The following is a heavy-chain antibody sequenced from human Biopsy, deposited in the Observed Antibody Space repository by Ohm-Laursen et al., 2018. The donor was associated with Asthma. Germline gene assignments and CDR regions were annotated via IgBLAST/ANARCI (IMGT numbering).Heavy chain of an antibody. Sequence: ALVKVSCKSSGYNFISFAIHWVRQAPGQRLEWMGWVNTGNGDTKYSQKFQGRVTITRDTSASTAYMELRSLRSEDTATYYCARTYYDFLTGQVKDVFGVWGQGTMVTVSS. CDR3: ARTYYDFLTGQVKDVFGV. V-gene: IGHV1-3*04. CDR1: GYNFISFA. CDR2: VNTGNGDT. J-gene: IGHJ3*01. D-gene: IGHD3-9*01.